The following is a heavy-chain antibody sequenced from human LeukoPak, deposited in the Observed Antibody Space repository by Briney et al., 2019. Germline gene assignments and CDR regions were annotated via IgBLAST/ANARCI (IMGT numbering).Heavy chain of an antibody. CDR1: GFTVSSNY. CDR2: IYSGGST. CDR3: ARDLTPGYSSGWYIIYFQH. Sequence: GGSLRLSCAASGFTVSSNYMSWVHQAPGKGLEWVSVIYSGGSTYYADSVKGRFTISRDNSKNTLYLQMNSLRAEDTAVYYCARDLTPGYSSGWYIIYFQHWGQGTLVTVSS. V-gene: IGHV3-66*01. D-gene: IGHD6-19*01. J-gene: IGHJ1*01.